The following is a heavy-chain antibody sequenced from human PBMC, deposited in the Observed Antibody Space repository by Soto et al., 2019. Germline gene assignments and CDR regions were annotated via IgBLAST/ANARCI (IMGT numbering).Heavy chain of an antibody. J-gene: IGHJ6*02. CDR1: GFTFSMYS. V-gene: IGHV3-7*03. Sequence: GGSLRLSCEVSGFTFSMYSMSWVRQSPGKGLEWVAKIPQDAVDGHYADSVKGRFIISRDNGKNSLYLQLNNLRAEDTAVYYCARDHLILPAHDFFYGSDVWGRGATVTVSS. CDR2: IPQDAVDG. CDR3: ARDHLILPAHDFFYGSDV. D-gene: IGHD2-21*02.